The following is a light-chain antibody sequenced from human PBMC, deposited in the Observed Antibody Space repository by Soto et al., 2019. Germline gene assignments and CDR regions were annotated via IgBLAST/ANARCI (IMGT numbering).Light chain of an antibody. V-gene: IGLV2-14*03. CDR2: DVN. J-gene: IGLJ2*01. CDR3: TSWITSTTMI. Sequence: QSALTQPASVSGSPGQSITISCTGTSSDIGAYHFVSWYQQHPGKAPKLMLYDVNIRPSGVSNRFSGSKSGNTASLTISGLQAEDEADYYCTSWITSTTMIFGGGTKVTVL. CDR1: SSDIGAYHF.